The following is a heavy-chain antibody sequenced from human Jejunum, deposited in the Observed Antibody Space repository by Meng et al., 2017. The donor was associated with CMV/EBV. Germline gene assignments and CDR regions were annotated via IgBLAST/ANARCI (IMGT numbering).Heavy chain of an antibody. CDR2: ISVGSTSI. CDR1: GFTFSPYS. CDR3: ARSKVAMGFDL. V-gene: IGHV3-48*04. D-gene: IGHD5-12*01. Sequence: CAASGFTFSPYSMNWVRQAPGKGLEWISYISVGSTSISYADSVKGRFTISRDNAKNSLYLQMNGLRIEDTAIYYCARSKVAMGFDLWGQGTLVTVSS. J-gene: IGHJ5*02.